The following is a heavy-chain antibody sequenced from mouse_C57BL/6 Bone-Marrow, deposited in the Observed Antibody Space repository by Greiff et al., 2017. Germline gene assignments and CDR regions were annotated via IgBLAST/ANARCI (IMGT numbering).Heavy chain of an antibody. CDR1: GYSFTGYY. CDR3: ARNYSNPYWYFDV. J-gene: IGHJ1*03. D-gene: IGHD2-5*01. Sequence: EVQLQQSGPELVKPGASVKISCKASGYSFTGYYMNWVKQSPEKSLEWIGEINPSTGGTTYNQKFKAKATLTVDKSSSTAYMQLKSLTSEYSAVYYCARNYSNPYWYFDVWGTGTTVTVSS. CDR2: INPSTGGT. V-gene: IGHV1-42*01.